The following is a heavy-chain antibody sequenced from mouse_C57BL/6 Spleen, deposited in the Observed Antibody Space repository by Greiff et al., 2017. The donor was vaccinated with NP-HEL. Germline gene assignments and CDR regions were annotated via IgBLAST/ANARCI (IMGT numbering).Heavy chain of an antibody. CDR2: IYPGSGNT. V-gene: IGHV1-66*01. J-gene: IGHJ2*01. Sequence: QVQLQQSGPELVKPGASVKISCKASGYSFTSYYIHWVKQRPGQGLEWIGWIYPGSGNTKYNEKFKGKATLTADTSSSTAYMQLSSLTSEDSAVYYCARVYYDYDEGFDYWGQGTTLTVSS. D-gene: IGHD2-4*01. CDR1: GYSFTSYY. CDR3: ARVYYDYDEGFDY.